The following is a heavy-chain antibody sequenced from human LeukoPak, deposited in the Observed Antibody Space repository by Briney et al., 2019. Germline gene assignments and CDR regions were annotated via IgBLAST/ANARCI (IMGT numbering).Heavy chain of an antibody. CDR3: ARDHPGYSYGYDY. CDR1: AFTFSSYA. J-gene: IGHJ4*02. D-gene: IGHD5-18*01. V-gene: IGHV3-30*04. CDR2: ISYDGSNK. Sequence: GRSLRLSCAASAFTFSSYAMHWVRQAPGKGLEWVAVISYDGSNKYYADSVKGRFTISRDNSKNTLYLQMNSLRAEDTAVYYCARDHPGYSYGYDYWGQGTLVTVSS.